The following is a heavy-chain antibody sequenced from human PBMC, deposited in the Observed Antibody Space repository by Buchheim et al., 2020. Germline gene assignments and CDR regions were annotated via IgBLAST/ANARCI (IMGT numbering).Heavy chain of an antibody. CDR1: GFTFSSYA. J-gene: IGHJ2*01. Sequence: EVQLLESGGGLVQPGGSLRLSCAASGFTFSSYAMNWVRQAPGKGLEWVSGISVSGGSTYYGDSVKGRFTSSRDNSKNTLYLKMNSLRAEDTAVYYCAKDHRATGGSYPYWYFDLWGRGTL. CDR3: AKDHRATGGSYPYWYFDL. CDR2: ISVSGGST. D-gene: IGHD1-26*01. V-gene: IGHV3-23*01.